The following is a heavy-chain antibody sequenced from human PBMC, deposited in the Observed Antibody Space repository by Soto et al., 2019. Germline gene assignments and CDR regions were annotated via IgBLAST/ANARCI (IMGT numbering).Heavy chain of an antibody. Sequence: YWIGWVRQMPGKGLEWMGSTYYNPSLKSRVTISVDTSKNQFSLKLSSVTAADTAVYYCARAAHHSSPFRWFDPWGQGTLVTVSS. J-gene: IGHJ5*02. V-gene: IGHV4-31*02. D-gene: IGHD6-13*01. CDR3: ARAAHHSSPFRWFDP. CDR2: T. CDR1: YW.